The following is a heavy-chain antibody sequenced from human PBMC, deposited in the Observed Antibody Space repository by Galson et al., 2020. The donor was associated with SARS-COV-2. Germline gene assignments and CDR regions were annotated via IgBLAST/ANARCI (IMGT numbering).Heavy chain of an antibody. CDR2: IDPSDSYT. CDR1: GYSFTSYW. Sequence: HGESLKISCKGSGYSFTSYWISWVRQMPGKGLEWMGRIDPSDSYTNYSPSFQGHVTISADKSISTAYLQWSSLKASDTAMYYCARGEYCGGDCYYYGMDVWGQGTTVTVSS. V-gene: IGHV5-10-1*01. D-gene: IGHD2-21*01. J-gene: IGHJ6*02. CDR3: ARGEYCGGDCYYYGMDV.